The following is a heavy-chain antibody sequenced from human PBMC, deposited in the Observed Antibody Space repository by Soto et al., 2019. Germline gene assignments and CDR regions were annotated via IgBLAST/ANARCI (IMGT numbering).Heavy chain of an antibody. CDR3: ARDLGYGDYGGWFDP. CDR1: GFTVSSNY. CDR2: IYSGGST. Sequence: LSLTCAASGFTVSSNYMSWVRQAPGKGLEWVSVIYSGGSTYYADSVKGRFTISRDNSKNTLYLQMNSLRAEDTAVYYCARDLGYGDYGGWFDPWGQGTLVTVSS. J-gene: IGHJ5*02. D-gene: IGHD4-17*01. V-gene: IGHV3-66*01.